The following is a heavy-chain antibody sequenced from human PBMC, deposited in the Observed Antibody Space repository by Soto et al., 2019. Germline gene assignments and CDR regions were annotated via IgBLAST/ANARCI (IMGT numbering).Heavy chain of an antibody. V-gene: IGHV4-31*03. Sequence: PSETLSLTCTVSGGSISSGGYYWSWIRQHPGRGLEWIGYIYYSGSTYYNPSLKSRVTISVDTSKNQFSLKLSSVTAADTAVYYCARTVMGYGDDNAFDIWGQGTMVTVSS. D-gene: IGHD4-17*01. CDR1: GGSISSGGYY. J-gene: IGHJ3*02. CDR2: IYYSGST. CDR3: ARTVMGYGDDNAFDI.